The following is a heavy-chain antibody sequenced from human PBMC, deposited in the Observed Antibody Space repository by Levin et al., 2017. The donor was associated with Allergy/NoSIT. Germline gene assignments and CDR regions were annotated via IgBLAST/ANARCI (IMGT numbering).Heavy chain of an antibody. Sequence: PGGSLRLSCKTSGYSFTNYWIGWVRQMPGKGLEWMAFIYPGDSDTRYSPSFQGHVTISADKSFSTAFLQWSGLKSSDTAMYYCARLRYFGSGSYADYWGQGTLVTVSS. D-gene: IGHD3-10*01. CDR2: IYPGDSDT. CDR3: ARLRYFGSGSYADY. J-gene: IGHJ4*02. CDR1: GYSFTNYW. V-gene: IGHV5-51*01.